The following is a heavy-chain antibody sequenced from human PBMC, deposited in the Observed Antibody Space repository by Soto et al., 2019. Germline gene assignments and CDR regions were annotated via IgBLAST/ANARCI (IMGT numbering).Heavy chain of an antibody. CDR1: GFTFDDYA. J-gene: IGHJ6*02. V-gene: IGHV3-9*01. CDR3: AKDMRGGSSSSRYYYGLDV. CDR2: ISWNSGTI. D-gene: IGHD6-13*01. Sequence: EVQLVESGGGLVQPGRSLRLSCAASGFTFDDYAMHWVRQAPGKGLEWVSGISWNSGTIVYADSVKGRFTISRDNAKNSPYLHMNSLRGEDTALYYCAKDMRGGSSSSRYYYGLDVWGQGTTVTVSS.